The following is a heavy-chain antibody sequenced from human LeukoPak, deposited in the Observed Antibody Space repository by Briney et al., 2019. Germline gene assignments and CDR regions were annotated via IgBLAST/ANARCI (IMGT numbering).Heavy chain of an antibody. Sequence: GASVKVSCKASGYTFTGYYMHWVRQAPGQGLEWMGRINPNSGGTNYAQKFQGRVTMTRHTSISTAYMELSRLRPDDTAVYYCAVGSTLGYYDSSGYSGRYFQHWGQGTLVTVSS. V-gene: IGHV1-2*06. CDR1: GYTFTGYY. D-gene: IGHD3-22*01. J-gene: IGHJ1*01. CDR3: AVGSTLGYYDSSGYSGRYFQH. CDR2: INPNSGGT.